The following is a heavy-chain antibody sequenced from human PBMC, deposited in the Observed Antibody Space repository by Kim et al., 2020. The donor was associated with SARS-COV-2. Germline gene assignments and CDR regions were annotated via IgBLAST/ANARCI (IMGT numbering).Heavy chain of an antibody. Sequence: GGSLRLSCAASGFTFSSYGMHWVRQAPGKGLEWVAVISYDGSNKYYADSVKGRFTISRDNSKNTLYLQMNSLRAEDTAVYYCANGAGKWLLKGFDYWGQGTLVTVSS. V-gene: IGHV3-30*18. CDR1: GFTFSSYG. CDR3: ANGAGKWLLKGFDY. CDR2: ISYDGSNK. J-gene: IGHJ4*02. D-gene: IGHD3-22*01.